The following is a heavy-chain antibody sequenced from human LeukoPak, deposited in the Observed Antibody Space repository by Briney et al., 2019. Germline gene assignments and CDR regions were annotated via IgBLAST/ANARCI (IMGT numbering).Heavy chain of an antibody. V-gene: IGHV1-69*01. Sequence: SVKVSCKASGGTFSSYAISWVRQAPGQGLEWMGGIIPIFGTANYAQKFQGRVTIAADESTSTAYMELSSLRSEDTAVYYCARSSGGYSGYDYVPGYYYYGMDVWGQGTTVTVSS. CDR3: ARSSGGYSGYDYVPGYYYYGMDV. D-gene: IGHD5-12*01. J-gene: IGHJ6*02. CDR2: IIPIFGTA. CDR1: GGTFSSYA.